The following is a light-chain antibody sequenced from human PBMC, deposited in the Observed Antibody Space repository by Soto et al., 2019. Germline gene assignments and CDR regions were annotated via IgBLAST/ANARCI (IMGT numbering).Light chain of an antibody. CDR1: SSNIGRNT. J-gene: IGLJ3*02. CDR3: AAWDDSLSGPV. Sequence: QSVLTQPPSASGTPGQRVTISCSGRSSNIGRNTVNWYQQLPGTAPKLLSYSNNQRPSGVPDRFSGSKSGTSASLAISGLQSEDKADYYCAAWDDSLSGPVFGGGTKLTVL. CDR2: SNN. V-gene: IGLV1-44*01.